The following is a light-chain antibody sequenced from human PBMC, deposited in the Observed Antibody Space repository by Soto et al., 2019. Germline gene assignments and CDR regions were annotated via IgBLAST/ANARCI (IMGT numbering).Light chain of an antibody. J-gene: IGKJ5*01. CDR3: QQYNSDSIT. Sequence: DIQLTQSPSTLAASVGDRVTITCRASQSISSWLGWYQQKTGKAPKLLIYKASSLESGVPSRFSGSGSGTEFTLTISSLQPGDFATYYCQQYNSDSITFGQGTRLEIK. CDR1: QSISSW. V-gene: IGKV1-5*03. CDR2: KAS.